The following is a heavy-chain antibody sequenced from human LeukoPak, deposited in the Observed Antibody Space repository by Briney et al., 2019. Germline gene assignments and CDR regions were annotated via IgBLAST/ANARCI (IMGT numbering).Heavy chain of an antibody. D-gene: IGHD3-22*01. J-gene: IGHJ6*03. CDR1: GGALISYY. Sequence: SEALSHTRRVSGGALISYYWSWIRQPAGKGPKWPGRISPTGNTEYNSSLTSRVTITTDLSKKQFSLRLRSVTAADTAVYYCARLKFYDSTGYSPGYYMDVWGKGTAVTVSS. CDR2: ISPTGNT. V-gene: IGHV4-4*07. CDR3: ARLKFYDSTGYSPGYYMDV.